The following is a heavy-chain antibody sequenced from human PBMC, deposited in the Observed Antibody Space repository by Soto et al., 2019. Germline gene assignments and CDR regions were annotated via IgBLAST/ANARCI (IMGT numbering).Heavy chain of an antibody. CDR1: GGSISSGDYY. J-gene: IGHJ4*01. CDR2: IYYSGST. Sequence: QVQLQESGPGLVKPSQTLSLTCTVSGGSISSGDYYWSWIRQPPGKGLEWLGYIYYSGSTYYNPSLKSRVTIAVDTSNNQFPLKLSSVTAADTAVYYCALGGYSGYDRRFADYWGHGTLVTVSS. D-gene: IGHD5-12*01. V-gene: IGHV4-30-4*01. CDR3: ALGGYSGYDRRFADY.